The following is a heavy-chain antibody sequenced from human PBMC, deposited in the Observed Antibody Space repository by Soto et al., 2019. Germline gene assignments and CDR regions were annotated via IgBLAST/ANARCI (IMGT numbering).Heavy chain of an antibody. J-gene: IGHJ4*02. Sequence: ASVKVSCKASGYTFTSYAMHWVRQAPGQRLEWMGWINAGNGNTKYSQKFQGRVTITRDTSASTAYMELSSLRSENTVVYYCAREQSGYSSSWHDYWGQGTLVTVSS. CDR1: GYTFTSYA. CDR2: INAGNGNT. V-gene: IGHV1-3*01. CDR3: AREQSGYSSSWHDY. D-gene: IGHD6-13*01.